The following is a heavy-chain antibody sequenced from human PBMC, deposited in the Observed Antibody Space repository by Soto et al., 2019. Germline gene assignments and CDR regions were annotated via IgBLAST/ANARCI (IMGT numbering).Heavy chain of an antibody. J-gene: IGHJ6*02. CDR2: IWYDGSNK. V-gene: IGHV3-33*01. Sequence: GGSLRLSCAASGFTFSSYGMHWVRQAPGKGLEWVAVIWYDGSNKYYADSVKGRFTISRDNSKNTLYLQMNSLRAEDTAVYYCAREGTGTRGGMDVWGQGTTVTVSS. CDR3: AREGTGTRGGMDV. CDR1: GFTFSSYG. D-gene: IGHD1-7*01.